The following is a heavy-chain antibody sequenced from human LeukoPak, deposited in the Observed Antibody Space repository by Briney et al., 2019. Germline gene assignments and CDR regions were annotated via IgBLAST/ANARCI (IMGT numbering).Heavy chain of an antibody. CDR3: ARGGVDYYGSGTYYLMYYFDY. CDR1: GFTFNTYG. Sequence: PGGSLRLSCAASGFTFNTYGMSWLRQAPGQGLEWVSGISGSGGATYYADPVKGRFTTSRDDPHNTLYLQMNSLRAEDTAVYFCARGGVDYYGSGTYYLMYYFDYWGQGALVTVSS. CDR2: ISGSGGAT. J-gene: IGHJ4*02. D-gene: IGHD3-10*01. V-gene: IGHV3-23*01.